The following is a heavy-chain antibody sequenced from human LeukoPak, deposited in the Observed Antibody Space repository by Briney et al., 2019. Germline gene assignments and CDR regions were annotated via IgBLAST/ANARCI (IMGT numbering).Heavy chain of an antibody. V-gene: IGHV4-34*01. CDR2: INHSGST. D-gene: IGHD6-19*01. CDR1: GGSFSGYY. Sequence: PSETLSLTCAVYGGSFSGYYWSWIRQPPGKGLEWIGEINHSGSTNYNPSLKSRVTISVDTSKNQFSLKLSPVTAANTAVYYCARVRLSLTLGSGGSYYFDYGGQGTLVTVS. CDR3: ARVRLSLTLGSGGSYYFDY. J-gene: IGHJ4*02.